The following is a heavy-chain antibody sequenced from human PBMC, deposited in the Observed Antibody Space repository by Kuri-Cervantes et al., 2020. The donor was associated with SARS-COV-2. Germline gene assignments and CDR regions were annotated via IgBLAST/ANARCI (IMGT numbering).Heavy chain of an antibody. CDR3: ARRYCSSTSCYGDY. V-gene: IGHV3-49*04. CDR1: GFTFGDYA. Sequence: GGSLRLSCTASGFTFGDYAMSWVRQAPGKGLEWVGFIRSKAYGGTTEYAASVKGRFTISRDNAKNSLYLQMNSLRAEDTAVYYCARRYCSSTSCYGDYWGQGTLVTVSS. D-gene: IGHD2-2*01. J-gene: IGHJ4*02. CDR2: IRSKAYGGTT.